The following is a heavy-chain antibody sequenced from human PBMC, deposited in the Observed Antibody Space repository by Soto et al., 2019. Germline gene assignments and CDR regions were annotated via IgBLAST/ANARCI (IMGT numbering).Heavy chain of an antibody. CDR2: INHSGST. V-gene: IGHV4-34*03. D-gene: IGHD1-20*01. Sequence: SETLSLTCAVYGGSFSGYYWSWIRQPPGKGLEWIGEINHSGSTNYNPSLKSRVTISVDTSKNQLSLSLRSVTAADTAMYYCVSSKYNMVAGPKWFDPWGQGILVTVSS. CDR3: VSSKYNMVAGPKWFDP. CDR1: GGSFSGYY. J-gene: IGHJ5*02.